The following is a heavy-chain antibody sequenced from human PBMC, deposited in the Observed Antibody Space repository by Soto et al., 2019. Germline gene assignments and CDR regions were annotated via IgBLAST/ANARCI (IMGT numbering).Heavy chain of an antibody. V-gene: IGHV3-33*01. CDR2: IWFDGSNK. CDR1: GFTFSSYG. J-gene: IGHJ4*02. D-gene: IGHD4-17*01. CDR3: ARGETVTSPDY. Sequence: QVQLVESGGGVVQPGRSLRLSCAASGFTFSSYGMHWVRQAPGKVLEWVAVIWFDGSNKFYVDSVKGRFTISRDNSKNRLYLQMHSLRPEDTAVYFCARGETVTSPDYWGQGTLVTVSS.